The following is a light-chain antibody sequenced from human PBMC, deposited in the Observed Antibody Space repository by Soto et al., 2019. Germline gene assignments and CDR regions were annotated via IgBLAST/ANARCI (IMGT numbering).Light chain of an antibody. V-gene: IGLV2-14*03. CDR3: GSYTTSGSVV. CDR1: SSDVGAYDY. J-gene: IGLJ2*01. Sequence: QSALTQPASVSGSPGQSIAISCTGTSSDVGAYDYVSWYQQHPGKAPKAIISDVYNRPSGVSNRFSGSKSGNTASLTISGLQAEDEADYYCGSYTTSGSVVFGGGTKLTVL. CDR2: DVY.